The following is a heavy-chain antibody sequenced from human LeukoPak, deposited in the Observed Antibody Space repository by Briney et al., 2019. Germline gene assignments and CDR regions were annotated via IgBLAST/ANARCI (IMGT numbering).Heavy chain of an antibody. V-gene: IGHV3-23*01. CDR3: AKDLPDGDFGTADY. CDR2: INANGGSP. D-gene: IGHD4-17*01. J-gene: IGHJ4*02. CDR1: GFTFNTYA. Sequence: PGGSLRLSCAASGFTFNTYAMSWVRQAPGKGLEWVSAINANGGSPYYADSVKGRFTISRDDSKSTLYLQMNSLRAEDTAVYYCAKDLPDGDFGTADYWGQGTLVTVSS.